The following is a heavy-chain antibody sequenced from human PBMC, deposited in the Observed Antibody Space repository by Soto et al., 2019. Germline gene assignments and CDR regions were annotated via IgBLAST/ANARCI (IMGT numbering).Heavy chain of an antibody. J-gene: IGHJ6*02. CDR1: GFTFSNYG. V-gene: IGHV3-30*18. CDR2: ISDDGSNK. D-gene: IGHD3-3*01. Sequence: LRLSCAASGFTFSNYGMHWVRQAPGKGLEWVAFISDDGSNKYYADSMKGRFTMSRDNSKSTLYLQMNSLRVEDTAVYYCTKRRNVLRFLEWSSGMEVWGQGTTVTV. CDR3: TKRRNVLRFLEWSSGMEV.